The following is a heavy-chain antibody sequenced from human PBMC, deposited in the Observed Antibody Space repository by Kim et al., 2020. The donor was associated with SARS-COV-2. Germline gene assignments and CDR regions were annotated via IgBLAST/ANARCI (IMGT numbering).Heavy chain of an antibody. CDR1: GFTFSIYA. CDR3: AKYAHRLYCSSTSCFPDY. V-gene: IGHV3-23*01. D-gene: IGHD2-2*01. Sequence: GGSLRLSCAASGFTFSIYAMSWVRQAPGKGLEWVSGISGGGETTDYADSVKGRFTISRDNSRNTLYLQMNTLRAEDTAVYYCAKYAHRLYCSSTSCFPDYWGQGTLVTVSS. J-gene: IGHJ4*02. CDR2: ISGGGETT.